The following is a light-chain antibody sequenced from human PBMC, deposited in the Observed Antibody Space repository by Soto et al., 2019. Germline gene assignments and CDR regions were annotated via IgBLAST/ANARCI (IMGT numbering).Light chain of an antibody. CDR3: QSYDNKLSCSWV. V-gene: IGLV1-40*01. Sequence: QSVLTKPPPESAAPGQSSTIARTGCHSNIGGGFDLHWYQPVPRTAPKLLIFGNHNRSSGVPDRFSRSKSGASASLAIPGLQAAAEAHYYCQSYDNKLSCSWVFGGGTK. CDR2: GNH. J-gene: IGLJ3*02. CDR1: HSNIGGGFD.